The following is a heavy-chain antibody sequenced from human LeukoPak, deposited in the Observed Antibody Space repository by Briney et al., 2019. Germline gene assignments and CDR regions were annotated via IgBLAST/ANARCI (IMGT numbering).Heavy chain of an antibody. CDR3: ASGYDSSGYMIAFDY. V-gene: IGHV1-69*06. CDR1: GGTFSSYA. CDR2: IIPIFGTA. Sequence: GASVKVSCKASGGTFSSYAISWVRQAPGQGLEWMGGIIPIFGTANYAQKFQDRVTITADKSTSTAYMELSSLRSDDTAVYYCASGYDSSGYMIAFDYWGQGTLVTVSS. J-gene: IGHJ4*02. D-gene: IGHD3-22*01.